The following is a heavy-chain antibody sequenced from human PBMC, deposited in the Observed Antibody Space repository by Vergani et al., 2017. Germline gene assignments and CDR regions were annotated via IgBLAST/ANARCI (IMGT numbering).Heavy chain of an antibody. CDR2: IYYSGST. Sequence: QVQLQQWGAGLLKPSETLSLTCTVSGGSISSYYWSWIRQPPGKGLEWIGYIYYSGSTKYNPSLKSRVTISVDTSKNQLSLKLSSVTDADTAVYYCAREIILTGYYDYWGQGTLVTVSS. V-gene: IGHV4-59*01. J-gene: IGHJ4*02. CDR1: GGSISSYY. CDR3: AREIILTGYYDY. D-gene: IGHD3-9*01.